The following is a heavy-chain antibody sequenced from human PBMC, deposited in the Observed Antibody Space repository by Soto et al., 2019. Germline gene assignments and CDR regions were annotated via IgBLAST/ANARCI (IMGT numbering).Heavy chain of an antibody. J-gene: IGHJ4*02. V-gene: IGHV4-31*03. CDR2: IYYSGST. D-gene: IGHD2-8*02. CDR3: ARATSFSGHHGY. Sequence: KSSETLSLTCTVSCGSFSSGGYYWSWIRQLPGKGLEWIGYIYYSGSTYYNPSLKSRFTISLDTSKNQFSLKLSSVTAADTAVYYCARATSFSGHHGYWGQGTLVTVSS. CDR1: CGSFSSGGYY.